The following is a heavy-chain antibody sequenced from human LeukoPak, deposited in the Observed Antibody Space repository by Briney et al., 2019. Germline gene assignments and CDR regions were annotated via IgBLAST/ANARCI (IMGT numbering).Heavy chain of an antibody. V-gene: IGHV1-2*02. CDR1: GYTFTGYY. D-gene: IGHD2-2*01. CDR2: INPNSGGT. Sequence: ASVKVSCKASGYTFTGYYMHWMRQAPGQGLEWMGWINPNSGGTNYAQKFQGRVTMTRDTSISTAYMELTRLRSDDTAVYYCARDPSCTTTTCYGGNNWFDPWGQGTLVTVSS. CDR3: ARDPSCTTTTCYGGNNWFDP. J-gene: IGHJ5*02.